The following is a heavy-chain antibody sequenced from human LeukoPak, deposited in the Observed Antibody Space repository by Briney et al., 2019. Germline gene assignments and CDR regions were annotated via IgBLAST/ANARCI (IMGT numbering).Heavy chain of an antibody. V-gene: IGHV3-48*01. D-gene: IGHD6-13*01. Sequence: GGSLRLSCVASGFNFNNYNMNWVRQAPGKGLEWVSYITLSSSTIYYADSVKGRFTISRDNAKNSVYLQMNSLRAEDTAVYYCAREPSYSSSWYTSCDYWGQGTLVTISS. CDR3: AREPSYSSSWYTSCDY. CDR1: GFNFNNYN. CDR2: ITLSSSTI. J-gene: IGHJ4*02.